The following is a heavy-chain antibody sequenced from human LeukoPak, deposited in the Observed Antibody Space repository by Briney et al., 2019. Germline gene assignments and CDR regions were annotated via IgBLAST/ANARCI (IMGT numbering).Heavy chain of an antibody. CDR2: ISSSSSYI. J-gene: IGHJ3*02. D-gene: IGHD1-26*01. V-gene: IGHV3-21*01. Sequence: GGSLRLSCVASGFTFSSYSMNWVRQAPGKGLEWVSSISSSSSYIYYADSVKGRFTISRDNAKNSLYLQINSLRAEDTAVYYCARVPVGASRAFDIWGQGTMVTVSS. CDR1: GFTFSSYS. CDR3: ARVPVGASRAFDI.